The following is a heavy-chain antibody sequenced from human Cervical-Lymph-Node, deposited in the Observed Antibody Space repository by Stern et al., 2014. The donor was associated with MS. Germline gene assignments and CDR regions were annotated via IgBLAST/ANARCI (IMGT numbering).Heavy chain of an antibody. D-gene: IGHD2-15*01. CDR3: ARGVVSNRAAATLHNLFDP. J-gene: IGHJ5*02. CDR1: GGTFISSYA. CDR2: IIPMLGLP. Sequence: VQRVESGAEVKKPGSSVNVSCKASGGTFISSYAITWMRQAPGQGLEWMGRIIPMLGLPNYAQKFQGRVTITADTSTSTAYMELSSLRSEDTAVYYCARGVVSNRAAATLHNLFDPWGQGTLVTVSS. V-gene: IGHV1-69*09.